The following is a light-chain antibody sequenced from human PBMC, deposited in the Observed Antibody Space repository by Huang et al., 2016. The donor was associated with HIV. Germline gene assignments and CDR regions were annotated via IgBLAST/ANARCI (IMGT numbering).Light chain of an antibody. CDR1: QDIKNY. CDR2: AAS. J-gene: IGKJ1*01. Sequence: DIQMTQYPSSLSASVGDRVTITCRASQDIKNYFAGYQQKAGQVPKLVIYAASSLQSGVPSRFSGRGSGTDFTLSIISLQPEDVAIYYCQRYDSVPRTFGQGTKVDIK. V-gene: IGKV1-27*01. CDR3: QRYDSVPRT.